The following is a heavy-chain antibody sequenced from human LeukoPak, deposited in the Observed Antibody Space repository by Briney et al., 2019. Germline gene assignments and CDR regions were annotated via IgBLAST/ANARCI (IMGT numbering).Heavy chain of an antibody. Sequence: SETLSLTCTVSGGSISSSSYYWGWIRQPPGKGLEWIGSIYYSGSTYYNPSLKSRVTISVDTSKNQFSLKLSSVTAADTAVYYCASTYYDILTGYIYYYYMDVWGQGTTVTVSS. CDR1: GGSISSSSYY. CDR2: IYYSGST. CDR3: ASTYYDILTGYIYYYYMDV. D-gene: IGHD3-9*01. V-gene: IGHV4-39*07. J-gene: IGHJ6*03.